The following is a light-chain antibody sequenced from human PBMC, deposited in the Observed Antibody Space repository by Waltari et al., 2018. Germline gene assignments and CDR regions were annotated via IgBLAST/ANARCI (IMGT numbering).Light chain of an antibody. CDR1: QSISSW. J-gene: IGKJ2*01. CDR2: KAS. CDR3: QQYNSYPSYT. Sequence: DIQMTQSPSTLSASVGDRVTITCRASQSISSWLAWYQQKPGKAPKLLSYKASSLESGVPSRFSGSGSGTEFTLTISSLQPDDIATYYCQQYNSYPSYTFGQGTNLEIK. V-gene: IGKV1-5*03.